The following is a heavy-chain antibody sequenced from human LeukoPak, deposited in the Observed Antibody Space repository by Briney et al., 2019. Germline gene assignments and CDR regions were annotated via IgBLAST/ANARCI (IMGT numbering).Heavy chain of an antibody. D-gene: IGHD2-2*02. CDR2: IIPIFGTA. CDR3: AREDCSSTSCYNYYYYYYGMDV. J-gene: IGHJ6*02. V-gene: IGHV1-69*13. Sequence: ASVKVSCKASGGTFSSYAISWVRQAPGQGLEWMGGIIPIFGTANYAQKFQGRVTITADESTSTAYMELSSLRSEDTAVYYCAREDCSSTSCYNYYYYYYGMDVWGQGTTVTVSS. CDR1: GGTFSSYA.